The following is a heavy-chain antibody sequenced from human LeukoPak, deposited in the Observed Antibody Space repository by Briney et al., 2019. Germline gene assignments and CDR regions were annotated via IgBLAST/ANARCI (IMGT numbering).Heavy chain of an antibody. Sequence: GGSLRLSCAASGFIFSTYGMNWVRQAPGKGLEWVSSITGTSSYKYYTVSVKGRFTISRDNAKNSLYLQMNSLTVEDTAVYYCAREGEVERRFDRPPSFFDFWGQGTLVSVSS. V-gene: IGHV3-21*01. CDR2: ITGTSSYK. J-gene: IGHJ4*02. CDR1: GFIFSTYG. D-gene: IGHD3-9*01. CDR3: AREGEVERRFDRPPSFFDF.